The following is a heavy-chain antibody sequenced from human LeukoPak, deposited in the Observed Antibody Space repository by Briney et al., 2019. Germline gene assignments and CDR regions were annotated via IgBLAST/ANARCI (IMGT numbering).Heavy chain of an antibody. Sequence: GRSLRLSCAASGFTFSSYGMHWVRQAPGKGLEWVAVISYDGSNKYYADSVKGRFTISRDNSKNTLYLQMNSLRAEDTAVYYCAKERWFGEMAPDYWGQGTLVTVSS. CDR3: AKERWFGEMAPDY. CDR2: ISYDGSNK. V-gene: IGHV3-30*18. CDR1: GFTFSSYG. D-gene: IGHD3-10*01. J-gene: IGHJ4*02.